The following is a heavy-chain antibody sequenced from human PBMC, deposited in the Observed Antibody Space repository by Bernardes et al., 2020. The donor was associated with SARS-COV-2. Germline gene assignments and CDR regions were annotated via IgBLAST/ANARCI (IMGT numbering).Heavy chain of an antibody. D-gene: IGHD3-3*01. CDR3: AKPLSGVVTLPQHYFDY. V-gene: IGHV3-23*01. CDR1: GFTFSSYA. Sequence: GGSLRLSCAASGFTFSSYAMSWVRQAPGKGLEWVSAISGSGGSTYYADSVKGRFTISRDNSKNTLYLQMNSLRAEDTAVYYCAKPLSGVVTLPQHYFDYWGQGTLVTVSS. J-gene: IGHJ4*02. CDR2: ISGSGGST.